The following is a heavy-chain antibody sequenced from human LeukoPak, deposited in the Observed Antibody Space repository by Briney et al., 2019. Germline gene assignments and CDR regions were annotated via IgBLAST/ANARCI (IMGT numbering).Heavy chain of an antibody. D-gene: IGHD5-18*01. J-gene: IGHJ4*02. CDR3: AKITRGYSYGFCPD. CDR1: GFTFSSYA. CDR2: ISYDGSNK. Sequence: GGSLRLSCAASGFTFSSYAMHWVRQAPGKGLEWVAVISYDGSNKYYADSVKGRFTISRDNSKNTLYLQMNSLRAEDTAVYYCAKITRGYSYGFCPDWGQGTLVTVSS. V-gene: IGHV3-30-3*02.